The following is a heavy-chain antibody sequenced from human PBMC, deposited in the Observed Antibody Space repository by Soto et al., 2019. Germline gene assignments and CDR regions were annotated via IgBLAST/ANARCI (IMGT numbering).Heavy chain of an antibody. D-gene: IGHD5-12*01. CDR2: IYYSGST. CDR3: ARVDSGYDPFDY. V-gene: IGHV4-59*08. J-gene: IGHJ4*02. Sequence: SETLSLTCTVSGGSISSYYWSWIRQPPGKGLEWIGYIYYSGSTNYNPSPKSRVTISVDTSKNQFSLKLSSVTAADTAVYYCARVDSGYDPFDYWGQGTLVTVSS. CDR1: GGSISSYY.